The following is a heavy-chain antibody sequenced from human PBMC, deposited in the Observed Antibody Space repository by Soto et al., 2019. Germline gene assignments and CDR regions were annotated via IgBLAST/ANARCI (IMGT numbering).Heavy chain of an antibody. CDR2: IWYDGSNK. Sequence: LRLSCAASGFTFSSYGMHWVRQAPGKGLEWVAVIWYDGSNKYYADSVKGRFTISRDNSKNTLYLQMNSLRAEDTAVYYCARGDSSGWYSYYYYGMDVWGQGTTVTVSS. CDR1: GFTFSSYG. D-gene: IGHD6-19*01. J-gene: IGHJ6*02. V-gene: IGHV3-33*01. CDR3: ARGDSSGWYSYYYYGMDV.